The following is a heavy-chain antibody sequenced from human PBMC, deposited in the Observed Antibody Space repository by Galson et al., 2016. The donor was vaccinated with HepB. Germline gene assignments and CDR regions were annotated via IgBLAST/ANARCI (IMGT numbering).Heavy chain of an antibody. CDR1: GFTFRTHA. J-gene: IGHJ4*02. V-gene: IGHV3-30*04. CDR3: ARCVDTSMAPFDY. CDR2: SK. D-gene: IGHD5-18*01. Sequence: SLRLSCAASGFTFRTHAVHWVRQAPGKGLEWVGDSKYYPDSVKGRFTISRDNSKNTLYLQMSILRPEDTAVYYCARCVDTSMAPFDYWGQGTLLTVSS.